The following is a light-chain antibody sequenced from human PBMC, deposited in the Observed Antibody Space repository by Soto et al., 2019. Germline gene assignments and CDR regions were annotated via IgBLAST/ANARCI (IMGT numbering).Light chain of an antibody. J-gene: IGKJ1*01. CDR2: GAS. Sequence: EIVMTQSPATLSVSPGERATLSCRASQSVSSNLAWYQQKPGQALRLLMYGASTRATGIPARFSGSGSGTESTLTISSLQSEDFAVYYCQQYNNWPPWTFDQGTKVEIK. CDR3: QQYNNWPPWT. V-gene: IGKV3-15*01. CDR1: QSVSSN.